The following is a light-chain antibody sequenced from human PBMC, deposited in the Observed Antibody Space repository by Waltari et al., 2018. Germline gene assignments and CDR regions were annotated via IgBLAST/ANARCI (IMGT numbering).Light chain of an antibody. Sequence: EIVMTQSPATLSVSPGETATLSCRASQSVSSNVAWYQKKPGQAPRLLIYDASTRATSIPAKFRSSWSGTEFTLTISSLQSEDFAVYYCQQYNRWPPITFGHGTRLEIK. CDR1: QSVSSN. CDR2: DAS. CDR3: QQYNRWPPIT. V-gene: IGKV3-15*01. J-gene: IGKJ5*01.